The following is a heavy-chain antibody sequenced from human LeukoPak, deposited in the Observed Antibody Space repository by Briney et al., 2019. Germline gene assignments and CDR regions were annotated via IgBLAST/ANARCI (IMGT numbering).Heavy chain of an antibody. CDR1: GFTFNRYG. J-gene: IGHJ6*03. V-gene: IGHV3-23*01. CDR2: VGGGGVTT. Sequence: GGSLRLSCAASGFTFNRYGMSWVRQAPGKGLEWVSSVGGGGVTTYYADTVKGRFSITRDNFKNTVHLKMNSLRAEDTAIYYCAKNGEELDVGYRDLVFGYYHYYMDVWGKGTAVTVSS. CDR3: AKNGEELDVGYRDLVFGYYHYYMDV. D-gene: IGHD4-17*01.